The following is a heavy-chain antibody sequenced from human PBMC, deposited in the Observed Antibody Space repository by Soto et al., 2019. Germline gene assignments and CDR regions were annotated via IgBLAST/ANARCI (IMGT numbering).Heavy chain of an antibody. CDR1: CHSSTNYG. Sequence: GAAQKISRQPCCHSSTNYGSGLLRQMPGKGREWMGIHDVSYSNTRYIPSFQGQGNISADKSINTDYLQWNSLKASDTAIYYCARAANTVVDPIDVWAQGSPVTVPS. CDR3: ARAANTVVDPIDV. CDR2: HDVSYSNT. V-gene: IGHV5-51*01. J-gene: IGHJ4*02. D-gene: IGHD2-21*01.